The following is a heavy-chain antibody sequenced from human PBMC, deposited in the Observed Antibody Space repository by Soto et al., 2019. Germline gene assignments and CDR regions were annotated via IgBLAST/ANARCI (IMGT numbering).Heavy chain of an antibody. CDR2: IYTGGST. V-gene: IGHV3-66*01. Sequence: EVQLVESGGGLVQPGGSLRLSCAASGFTVSSNYMSWVRQAPGKGLEWVSVIYTGGSTYYADSVQGRFTISRDNSKNTLYLQMNSLSAEDTAIYYCVRDFWSGYHYWGKGTLVTVAS. CDR1: GFTVSSNY. CDR3: VRDFWSGYHY. J-gene: IGHJ4*02. D-gene: IGHD3-3*01.